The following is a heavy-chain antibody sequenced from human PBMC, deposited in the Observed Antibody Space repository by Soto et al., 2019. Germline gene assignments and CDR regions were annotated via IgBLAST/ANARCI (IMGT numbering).Heavy chain of an antibody. J-gene: IGHJ4*02. V-gene: IGHV4-34*01. Sequence: PSETLSLTCAVYGGSFSGYYWSWIRQPPGKGLEWIGEINHSVSTNYNPSLKSRVTISVDTSKNQFSLKLSSVTAADTAVYYCARLRAYYDFWSGYSADYWGQGTLVTVSP. CDR2: INHSVST. CDR1: GGSFSGYY. CDR3: ARLRAYYDFWSGYSADY. D-gene: IGHD3-3*01.